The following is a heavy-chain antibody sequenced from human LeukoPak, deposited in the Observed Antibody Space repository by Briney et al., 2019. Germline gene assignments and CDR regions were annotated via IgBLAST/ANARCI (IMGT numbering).Heavy chain of an antibody. Sequence: GESLKISCKGSGYRFSNYWIGWVRQMPGKGLEYMGIIYPGDAETRYSPSFQGQVTILVDKSINTAYLQWSSLRASDTAMYYCARHDSSGYPFDSWGQGTLVTVSS. CDR2: IYPGDAET. V-gene: IGHV5-51*01. J-gene: IGHJ4*02. CDR3: ARHDSSGYPFDS. CDR1: GYRFSNYW. D-gene: IGHD3-22*01.